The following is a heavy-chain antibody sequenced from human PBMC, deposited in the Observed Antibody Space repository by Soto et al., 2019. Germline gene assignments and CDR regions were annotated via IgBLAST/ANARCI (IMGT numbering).Heavy chain of an antibody. Sequence: QVQLQESGPGLVKPSQTLSLTCTVSGGSISSGDYYWSWIRQSPGKGLEWIGYIYYSGSTYYNPSLKSRVTISVDTSKNQFSLKLSSVTAADTAEYYCARGSGGYDGGYYFDYWGQGTLVTVSS. CDR3: ARGSGGYDGGYYFDY. CDR2: IYYSGST. D-gene: IGHD5-12*01. CDR1: GGSISSGDYY. V-gene: IGHV4-30-4*01. J-gene: IGHJ4*02.